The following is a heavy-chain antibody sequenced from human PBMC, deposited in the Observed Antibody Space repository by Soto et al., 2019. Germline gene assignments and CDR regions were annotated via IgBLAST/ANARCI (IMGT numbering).Heavy chain of an antibody. CDR2: TKSKTDGGTT. J-gene: IGHJ4*02. V-gene: IGHV3-15*01. CDR1: GFTFSNAW. D-gene: IGHD4-17*01. CDR3: SRLLPAIRN. Sequence: GGSLRLSCAASGFTFSNAWMSWVRQAPGKGLEWVGRTKSKTDGGTTDYAAPVKGRFTISRDDSKNTLYLQMNSLKTEDTAVYYCSRLLPAIRNWGQGTLVTVSS.